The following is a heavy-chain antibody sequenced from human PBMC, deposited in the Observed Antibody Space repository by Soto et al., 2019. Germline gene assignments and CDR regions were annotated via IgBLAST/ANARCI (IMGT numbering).Heavy chain of an antibody. CDR2: ITGSGDTT. J-gene: IGHJ5*01. V-gene: IGHV3-23*01. Sequence: EVQLLESGGGLVQPGGSLRLSCAASGFTFSSYALSWVRQAPGKWLEWVSAITGSGDTTYYADSVKGRFTVSRDNSKNTLSLEINGLSAEDTALSFCAKGLGRGSYAASDSWGQGTLVTVSS. D-gene: IGHD1-26*01. CDR3: AKGLGRGSYAASDS. CDR1: GFTFSSYA.